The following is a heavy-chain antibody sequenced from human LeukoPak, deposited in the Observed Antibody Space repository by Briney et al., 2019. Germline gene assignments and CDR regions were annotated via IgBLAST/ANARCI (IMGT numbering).Heavy chain of an antibody. CDR1: SVSLTNYY. Sequence: SETLSLTCTVSSVSLTNYYWSWIRQPPGKGLEWIGYIFFSGTTNYNPSLKSRVTISVDTSKNQFSLKMTSVTAADTAVYFCARVLVLSTMVRGPLGYWGQGTLVTVSS. J-gene: IGHJ4*02. D-gene: IGHD3-10*01. V-gene: IGHV4-59*01. CDR3: ARVLVLSTMVRGPLGY. CDR2: IFFSGTT.